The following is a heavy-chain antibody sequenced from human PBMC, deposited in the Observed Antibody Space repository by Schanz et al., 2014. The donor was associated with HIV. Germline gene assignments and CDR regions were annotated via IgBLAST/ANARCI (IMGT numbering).Heavy chain of an antibody. D-gene: IGHD5-12*01. V-gene: IGHV1-2*02. Sequence: QVQLVQSGAEVKKPGASVKVSCKASRYTFTAYYMHWVRQAPGQGREWMGWINPNRGGTNYAQKVQGGFTMTRDTSVRAPYMELSRLRCDDTIVYYCARNSIVATMGMDAFDIWGQGTMVTVSP. CDR2: INPNRGGT. J-gene: IGHJ3*02. CDR1: RYTFTAYY. CDR3: ARNSIVATMGMDAFDI.